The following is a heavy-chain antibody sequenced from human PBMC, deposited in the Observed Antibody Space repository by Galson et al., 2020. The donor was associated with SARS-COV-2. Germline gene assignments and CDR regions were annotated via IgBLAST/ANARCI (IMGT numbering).Heavy chain of an antibody. V-gene: IGHV2-5*02. Sequence: KMSGPTLVKPTQTLTLTCTFSGFSLSTSGVGVGWIRQPPGKALEWLALIYWDADKRYSPSLKSRLTITKDTSKNQVVLTMTNMDPVDTATYYGARRGSGWYVGWFDPWGQGTLVTVSS. D-gene: IGHD6-19*01. CDR1: GFSLSTSGVG. CDR3: ARRGSGWYVGWFDP. CDR2: IYWDADK. J-gene: IGHJ5*02.